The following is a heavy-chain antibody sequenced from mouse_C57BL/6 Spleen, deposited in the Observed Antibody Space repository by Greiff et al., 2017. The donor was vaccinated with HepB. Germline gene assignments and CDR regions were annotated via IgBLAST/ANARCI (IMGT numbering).Heavy chain of an antibody. V-gene: IGHV1-26*01. CDR1: GYTFTDYY. CDR2: INPNNGGT. D-gene: IGHD2-1*01. CDR3: ARYGKGRDYAMDY. Sequence: EVKLQESGPELVKPGASVKISCKASGYTFTDYYMNWVKQSHGKSLEWIGDINPNNGGTSYNQKFKGKATLTVDKSSSTAYMELRSLTSEDSAVYYCARYGKGRDYAMDYWGQGTSVTVSS. J-gene: IGHJ4*01.